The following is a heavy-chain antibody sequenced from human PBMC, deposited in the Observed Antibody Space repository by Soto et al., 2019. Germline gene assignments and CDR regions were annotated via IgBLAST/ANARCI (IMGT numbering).Heavy chain of an antibody. D-gene: IGHD1-1*01. CDR3: FSLTSFSDSRGYTRCFDY. Sequence: GGSLRLSCGVSGFTLSDHYIDWVRQAPGKGLEWVGRSRDKAQGYSTAYAASVKGRFTTSRDESKNSVYVHMNSLKTEDTAVYYCFSLTSFSDSRGYTRCFDYWGQGTLVTVSS. CDR1: GFTLSDHY. CDR2: SRDKAQGYST. J-gene: IGHJ4*02. V-gene: IGHV3-72*01.